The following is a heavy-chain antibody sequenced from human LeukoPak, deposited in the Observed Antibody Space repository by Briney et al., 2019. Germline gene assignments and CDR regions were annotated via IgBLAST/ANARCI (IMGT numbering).Heavy chain of an antibody. CDR2: IYYSGST. CDR1: GGSISSSNYY. V-gene: IGHV4-39*07. D-gene: IGHD3-3*01. J-gene: IGHJ3*02. Sequence: SETLSLTCTVSGGSISSSNYYWGWIRQPPGKGLEWIGSIYYSGSTYYNPSLKSRVTISEDTSKNQFSLKLSSVTAADTAVYYCARAFRGIFGVFEAFDIWGQGTMVTVSS. CDR3: ARAFRGIFGVFEAFDI.